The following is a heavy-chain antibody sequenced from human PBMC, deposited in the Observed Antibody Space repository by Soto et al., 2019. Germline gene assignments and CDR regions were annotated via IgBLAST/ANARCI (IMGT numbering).Heavy chain of an antibody. J-gene: IGHJ6*02. V-gene: IGHV3-33*01. CDR2: IWYDGSNK. Sequence: QVQLVESGGGVVQPGRSLRLSCAASGFTFSSYGMHWVRQAPGKGLEWVAVIWYDGSNKYYADSVKGRFTISRDNSKNTLYLQMNSLRAEDTAVYYCARGVESAAEEYYYYGMDVWGQGTTVTVSS. D-gene: IGHD2-15*01. CDR3: ARGVESAAEEYYYYGMDV. CDR1: GFTFSSYG.